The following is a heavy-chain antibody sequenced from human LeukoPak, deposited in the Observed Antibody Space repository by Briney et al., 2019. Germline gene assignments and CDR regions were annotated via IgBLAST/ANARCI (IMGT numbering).Heavy chain of an antibody. J-gene: IGHJ4*02. Sequence: GASVKVSCKASGYTFTTYYMHWVRQAPGQGLEWMGIVNPSGDNTTHAQKFQGRVTITRDTSASTAYMELSSLRSEDTAVYYCARVWRKQRYDFWSGYYDYWGQGTLVTVSS. CDR3: ARVWRKQRYDFWSGYYDY. CDR1: GYTFTTYY. V-gene: IGHV1-46*01. D-gene: IGHD3-3*01. CDR2: VNPSGDNT.